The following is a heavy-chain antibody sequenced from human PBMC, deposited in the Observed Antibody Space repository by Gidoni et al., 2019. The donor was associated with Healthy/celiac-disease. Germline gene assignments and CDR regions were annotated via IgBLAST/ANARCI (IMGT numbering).Heavy chain of an antibody. D-gene: IGHD6-19*01. CDR3: ASLAAGRGY. J-gene: IGHJ4*02. Sequence: QVQLVESGGGVVQPGRSLRLSCAASGCTFSSYGMHWGRQAPGKGLEWVAGIWYDGSNKYYADSVKGRFTISRDNSKNTLYLQMNSLRAEDTAVYYCASLAAGRGYWGQGTLVTVSS. V-gene: IGHV3-33*01. CDR1: GCTFSSYG. CDR2: IWYDGSNK.